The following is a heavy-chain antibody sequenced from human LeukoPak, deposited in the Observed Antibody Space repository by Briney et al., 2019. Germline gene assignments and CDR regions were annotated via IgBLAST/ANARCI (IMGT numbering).Heavy chain of an antibody. D-gene: IGHD2-2*01. V-gene: IGHV3-21*01. CDR3: ARDWVVPADYYYYMDV. CDR1: GFTFSSYS. Sequence: PGGSLRLSCAASGFTFSSYSMNWVRQAPGKGLEWVSSISSSSSYIYYADSVKGRFTISRDNAKNSLYLQMNSLRAEDTAVYYCARDWVVPADYYYYMDVWGKGTTVTVSS. J-gene: IGHJ6*03. CDR2: ISSSSSYI.